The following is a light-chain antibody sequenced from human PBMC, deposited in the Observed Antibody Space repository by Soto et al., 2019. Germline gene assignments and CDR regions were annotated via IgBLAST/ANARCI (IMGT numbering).Light chain of an antibody. J-gene: IGKJ1*01. CDR3: QQYGSSSWT. CDR2: AAS. CDR1: QSVRSSY. V-gene: IGKV3-20*01. Sequence: EIVLTQSPGTLSLSPGERATLSCRASQSVRSSYLAWYQQKPGQAPRLLIYAASSRAAGIPDRFTGSGSGTDFTLTISRLEPEDCVVYYCQQYGSSSWTFGQGTKVEIK.